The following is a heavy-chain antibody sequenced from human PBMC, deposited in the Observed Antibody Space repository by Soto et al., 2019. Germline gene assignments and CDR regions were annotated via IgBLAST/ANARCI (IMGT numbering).Heavy chain of an antibody. CDR1: GFSLSTSGVG. CDR2: IYWDDDK. D-gene: IGHD6-6*01. Sequence: SGPTLVNPTQTLTLTCTFSGFSLSTSGVGVGWIRQPPGKALEWLALIYWDDDKRYSPSLKSRLTITKDTSKNQVVLTMTNMDPVDAATYYCARSDLEYSSSSAVDWFDPWGQGTLVTVSS. J-gene: IGHJ5*02. CDR3: ARSDLEYSSSSAVDWFDP. V-gene: IGHV2-5*02.